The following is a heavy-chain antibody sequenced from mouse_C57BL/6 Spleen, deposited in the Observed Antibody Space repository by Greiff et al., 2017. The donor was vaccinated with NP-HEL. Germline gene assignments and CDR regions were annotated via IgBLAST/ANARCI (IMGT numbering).Heavy chain of an antibody. Sequence: EVQLQESGGGLVKPGGSLKLSCAASGFTFSDYGMHWVRQAPEKGLEWVAYISSGSSTIYYADTVKGRFTISRDNAKNTLFLQMTSLRSEDTAMYYCARAYDYAYWGQGTSVTVSS. CDR1: GFTFSDYG. J-gene: IGHJ4*01. CDR3: ARAYDYAY. V-gene: IGHV5-17*01. D-gene: IGHD2-4*01. CDR2: ISSGSSTI.